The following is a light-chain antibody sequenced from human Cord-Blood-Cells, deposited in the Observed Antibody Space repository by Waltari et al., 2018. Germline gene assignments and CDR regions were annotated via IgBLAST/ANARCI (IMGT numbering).Light chain of an antibody. V-gene: IGLV3-19*01. CDR1: SLRSYY. Sequence: SSELTQDPAVSVALGQTVRITCQGDSLRSYYASRYQQKPGQAPVLVIYGKNNRPSGIPDRFSGSSSGNTASLTITGAQAEGEADYYCNSRDSSGNHVVFGGGTKLTVL. CDR3: NSRDSSGNHVV. CDR2: GKN. J-gene: IGLJ2*01.